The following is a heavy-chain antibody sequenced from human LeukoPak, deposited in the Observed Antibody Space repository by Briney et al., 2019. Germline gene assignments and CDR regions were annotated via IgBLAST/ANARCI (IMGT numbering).Heavy chain of an antibody. Sequence: ASVKVSCKASGYTFTGYYMHWVRQAPGQGLEWMGRINPNSGGTNYAQEFQGRVTMTRDTSISTAYMELSRLRSDDTAVYYCARSIAVAGTGGYYFDYWGQGTLVTVSS. V-gene: IGHV1-2*06. D-gene: IGHD6-19*01. CDR1: GYTFTGYY. CDR2: INPNSGGT. J-gene: IGHJ4*02. CDR3: ARSIAVAGTGGYYFDY.